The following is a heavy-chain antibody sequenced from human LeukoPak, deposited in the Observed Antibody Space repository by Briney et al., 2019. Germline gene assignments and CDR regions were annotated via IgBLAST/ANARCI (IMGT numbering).Heavy chain of an antibody. CDR1: GFIFGTYT. J-gene: IGHJ4*02. CDR2: IFGSGDGT. CDR3: AQNREPHGRGNFDF. V-gene: IGHV3-23*01. Sequence: PGGSLRLSCAASGFIFGTYTMNWVRQAPGKGLEWVSGIFGSGDGTYYADSVKGRFTISRDNSRNALYLQMSSLRAEDTAVYYSAQNREPHGRGNFDFWGQGILVTVSS. D-gene: IGHD1-14*01.